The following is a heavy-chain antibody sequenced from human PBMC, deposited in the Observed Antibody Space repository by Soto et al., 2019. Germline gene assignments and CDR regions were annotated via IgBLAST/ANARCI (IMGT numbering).Heavy chain of an antibody. V-gene: IGHV1-69*13. D-gene: IGHD2-2*01. J-gene: IGHJ6*02. CDR1: GGTFSSYA. CDR3: ARGIEVPSPIKRRYYYYGMDV. CDR2: IIPIFGTA. Sequence: SVKVSCKASGGTFSSYAVSWVRQAPGQGLEWMGGIIPIFGTANYAQKFQGRVTITADESTGTAYMELISLRSEDPAVYYCARGIEVPSPIKRRYYYYGMDVWGQVTTVTVSS.